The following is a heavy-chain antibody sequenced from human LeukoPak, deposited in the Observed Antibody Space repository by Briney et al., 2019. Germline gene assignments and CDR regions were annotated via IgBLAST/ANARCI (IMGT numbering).Heavy chain of an antibody. Sequence: SGGSLRLSCAASGFTFDDYAMHWVRQAPGKGLEWVSGISWNSGSIGYADSVKGRFTISRDNAKNSLYLQMNSLRAEDTALYYCAKDRRYYYDSSGYYYDYWGQGTLVTVSS. D-gene: IGHD3-22*01. CDR2: ISWNSGSI. J-gene: IGHJ4*02. CDR1: GFTFDDYA. CDR3: AKDRRYYYDSSGYYYDY. V-gene: IGHV3-9*01.